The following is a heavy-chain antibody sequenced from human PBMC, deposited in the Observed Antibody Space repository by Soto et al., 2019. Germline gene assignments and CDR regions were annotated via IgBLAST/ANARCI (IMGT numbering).Heavy chain of an antibody. CDR1: GFTFGSYW. CDR3: ATSRTFDH. V-gene: IGHV3-7*01. CDR2: IKQDGSEK. D-gene: IGHD6-13*01. Sequence: GGSLRLSCAASGFTFGSYWISWVRQAPGKGLEWVANIKQDGSEKYYVDSVKGRFTISRDNAKKSLYLQMNSLRAEDTAVYYCATSRTFDHWGQGFLVTVSS. J-gene: IGHJ4*02.